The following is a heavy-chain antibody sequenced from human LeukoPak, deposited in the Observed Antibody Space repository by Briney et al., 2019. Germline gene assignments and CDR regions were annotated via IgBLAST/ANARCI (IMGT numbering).Heavy chain of an antibody. CDR2: ISGSGDST. CDR3: ARELLGHGYNSGDFDY. Sequence: GGSLRLSCAASGFTFSSYAMSWVRQAPGKGLEWVSAISGSGDSTYYGDSVKGRFTISRDNSKNTLYLQMNSLRAEDTAVYYCARELLGHGYNSGDFDYWGQGTLVTVSS. V-gene: IGHV3-23*01. J-gene: IGHJ4*02. CDR1: GFTFSSYA. D-gene: IGHD5-24*01.